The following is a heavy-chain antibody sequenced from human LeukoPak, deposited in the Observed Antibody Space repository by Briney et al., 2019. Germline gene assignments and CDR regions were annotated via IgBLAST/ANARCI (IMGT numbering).Heavy chain of an antibody. CDR2: INPNSGGT. Sequence: ASVKVSCKSSGYTFTGYYMHWVRQAPGQGLEWMGWINPNSGGTNYAQKFQGRVTMTRDTSISTAYMELSRLRSDDTAVYYCARGSGIAASGVGYWGQGTLVTVSS. CDR3: ARGSGIAASGVGY. CDR1: GYTFTGYY. V-gene: IGHV1-2*02. J-gene: IGHJ4*02. D-gene: IGHD6-13*01.